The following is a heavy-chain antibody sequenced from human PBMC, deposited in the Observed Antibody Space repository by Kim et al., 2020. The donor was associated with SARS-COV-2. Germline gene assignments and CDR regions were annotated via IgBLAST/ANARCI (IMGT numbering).Heavy chain of an antibody. D-gene: IGHD2-2*02. V-gene: IGHV4-34*01. J-gene: IGHJ6*02. CDR3: ARGRAGVVPAPILGIGPHYDYFIMDV. CDR1: GGSFSGYY. Sequence: SETLSLTCAVYGGSFSGYYWSWIRQPPGKGLEWIGEINHSGSTNYNPSLKSRVTISVDTSKNQFSLNLSSVTAAATAFYYCARGRAGVVPAPILGIGPHYDYFIMDVWGQGTTVTVSS. CDR2: INHSGST.